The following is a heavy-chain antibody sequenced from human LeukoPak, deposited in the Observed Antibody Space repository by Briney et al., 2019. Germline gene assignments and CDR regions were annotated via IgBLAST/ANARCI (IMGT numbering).Heavy chain of an antibody. J-gene: IGHJ6*02. CDR1: GFSFGDHA. CDR2: IRSEAYGQTT. Sequence: GSLRLSCTASGFSFGDHATTWVRQAPGKGLEWVSFIRSEAYGQTTEYAASVKDRFTISRDNSKGIVYLQMNSLKTEDTTKYYCARGPIYLWIYYGMDVWGQGTTVIVSS. CDR3: ARGPIYLWIYYGMDV. V-gene: IGHV3-49*04. D-gene: IGHD3-9*01.